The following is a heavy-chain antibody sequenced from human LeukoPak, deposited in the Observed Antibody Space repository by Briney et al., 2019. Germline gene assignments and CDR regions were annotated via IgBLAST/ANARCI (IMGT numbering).Heavy chain of an antibody. CDR1: LVTFSGDG. Sequence: PVGALRVSCAAPLVTFSGDGMRGGCEAPGEGVGRVSVIWLDVMFEYYAESVKGRCTISRDSSKNTRYLQMSTLRAEDTAEYYCAKDGVGATSLDCWGQGTLVTVSS. CDR2: IWLDVMFE. CDR3: AKDGVGATSLDC. D-gene: IGHD1-26*01. J-gene: IGHJ4*02. V-gene: IGHV3-33*06.